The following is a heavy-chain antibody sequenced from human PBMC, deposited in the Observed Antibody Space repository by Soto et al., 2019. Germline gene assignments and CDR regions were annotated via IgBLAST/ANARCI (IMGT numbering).Heavy chain of an antibody. CDR3: ARDSSGYYVDY. Sequence: PSETLSLTCAVYGGSFSGYYWSWIRQPPGKGLEWIGEINHSGSTNYNPSLKSRVTIPVDTSKNQFSLKLSSVTAADTAVYYCARDSSGYYVDYWGQGTLVTVSS. D-gene: IGHD3-22*01. V-gene: IGHV4-34*01. CDR1: GGSFSGYY. J-gene: IGHJ4*02. CDR2: INHSGST.